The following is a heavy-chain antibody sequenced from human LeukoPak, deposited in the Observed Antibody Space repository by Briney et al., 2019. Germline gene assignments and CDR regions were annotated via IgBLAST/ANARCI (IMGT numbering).Heavy chain of an antibody. CDR3: ARTPRYMGWFDP. CDR1: GYSFTTYW. Sequence: GESLKISCKGSGYSFTTYWIGWVCQLPGKGLEWMGIIYPGDSDTRYSPSFQGQVTFSADKSISTAYLQWSSLKASDTAMYYCARTPRYMGWFDPWGQGTLVTVSS. V-gene: IGHV5-51*01. CDR2: IYPGDSDT. D-gene: IGHD1-1*01. J-gene: IGHJ5*02.